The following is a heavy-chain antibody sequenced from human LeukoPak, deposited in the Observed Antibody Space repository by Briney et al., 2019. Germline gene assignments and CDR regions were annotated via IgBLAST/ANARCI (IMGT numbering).Heavy chain of an antibody. J-gene: IGHJ4*02. CDR2: IYTSGSTNYYTSGST. Sequence: PSETPSLTSTVSGDSIISYYWSWIRHPAQKGLERIGHIYTSGSTNYYTSGSTDYNPPLKSRVTISLDRSKNQFSLKLSSVTAADTAVYCCAAFLSGTYWYFDYWGQGALVTVSS. D-gene: IGHD1-26*01. CDR1: GDSIISYY. V-gene: IGHV4-4*07. CDR3: AAFLSGTYWYFDY.